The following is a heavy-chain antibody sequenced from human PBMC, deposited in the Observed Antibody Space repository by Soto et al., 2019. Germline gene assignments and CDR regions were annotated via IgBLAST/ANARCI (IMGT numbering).Heavy chain of an antibody. CDR2: IYFSGST. D-gene: IGHD3-22*01. CDR3: ASGDACGVIFAS. J-gene: IGHJ4*02. V-gene: IGHV4-31*03. Sequence: QVQLQESGPGLVQPSQTLSLTCTVSGASVNSGGYYWSWLRQLPGKGLEWIGYIYFSGSTYYNPSLESRVAISLDTSQNQFALKLSSVIVADTAVYYCASGDACGVIFASWGQGTLVTVS. CDR1: GASVNSGGYY.